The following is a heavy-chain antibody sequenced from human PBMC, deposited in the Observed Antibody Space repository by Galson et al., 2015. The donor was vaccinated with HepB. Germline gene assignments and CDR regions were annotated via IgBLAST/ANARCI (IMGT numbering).Heavy chain of an antibody. CDR3: ARDLNWAVDY. CDR1: GDSVSSNNVA. Sequence: CAISGDSVSSNNVAWHWIRQSPSRGLEWLGRTYYRSKWYNDYAVSVKSRININPDTSKNHFSLQLNSVTPEDTAMYYCARDLNWAVDYWGQGTLVTVSS. D-gene: IGHD7-27*01. J-gene: IGHJ4*02. CDR2: TYYRSKWYN. V-gene: IGHV6-1*01.